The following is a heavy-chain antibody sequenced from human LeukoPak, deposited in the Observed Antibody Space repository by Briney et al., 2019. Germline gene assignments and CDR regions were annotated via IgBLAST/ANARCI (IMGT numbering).Heavy chain of an antibody. CDR3: ASYSGIYSAFEI. D-gene: IGHD1-26*01. Sequence: SETLSLTCSVSGGSIRSTSYYWGWVRQSPGRGLEWLGNIFYNGGPYYNPSFKSRVAISVDTSKNHFSLTLNAVTAADTAVYYCASYSGIYSAFEIWSQGTLVTVSS. V-gene: IGHV4-39*07. CDR2: IFYNGGP. J-gene: IGHJ3*02. CDR1: GGSIRSTSYY.